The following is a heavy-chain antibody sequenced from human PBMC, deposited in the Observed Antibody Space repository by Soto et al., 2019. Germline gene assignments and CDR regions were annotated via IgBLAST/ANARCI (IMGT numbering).Heavy chain of an antibody. V-gene: IGHV4-4*02. CDR3: ARAHCSGGSCYSVQHWFDP. CDR2: MYHSGST. CDR1: GGSISSSNW. D-gene: IGHD2-15*01. J-gene: IGHJ5*02. Sequence: QVQLQESGPGLVKPSGTLSLTCAVSGGSISSSNWWSWVRQPPGKGLEWIGEMYHSGSTNHNPSPKSRVTISADKSKNQFSLKLSSVTAADTAVYYCARAHCSGGSCYSVQHWFDPWGQGTLVTVSS.